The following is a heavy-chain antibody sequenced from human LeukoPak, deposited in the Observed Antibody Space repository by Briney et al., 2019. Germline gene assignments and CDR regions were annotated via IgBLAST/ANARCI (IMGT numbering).Heavy chain of an antibody. CDR2: ISPRGGTR. CDR1: GFTFGSVA. D-gene: IGHD6-13*01. V-gene: IGHV3-23*01. Sequence: PGGSLRLSCAASGFTFGSVAISWVRQSPGKGLEWVSAISPRGGTRYYADSVKVRFTISRDNSKNTLYLQMNSLRAEETAIYYCAKFSAFTSNWYKTPFDCWGQGTLVTVSS. CDR3: AKFSAFTSNWYKTPFDC. J-gene: IGHJ4*02.